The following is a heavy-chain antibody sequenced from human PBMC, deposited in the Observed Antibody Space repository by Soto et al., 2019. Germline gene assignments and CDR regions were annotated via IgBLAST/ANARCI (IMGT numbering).Heavy chain of an antibody. CDR3: ARAPDKYYFDS. CDR1: GGSFNGYY. V-gene: IGHV4-34*01. CDR2: INHSGST. J-gene: IGHJ4*02. Sequence: XETLSLTCAAYGGSFNGYYWTWIRQPPGKGPEWIGDINHSGSTNYHPSLKSRVTISVDTSKNQFSLKLRSVTAADMAVFYCARAPDKYYFDSWGQGTLVTVSS.